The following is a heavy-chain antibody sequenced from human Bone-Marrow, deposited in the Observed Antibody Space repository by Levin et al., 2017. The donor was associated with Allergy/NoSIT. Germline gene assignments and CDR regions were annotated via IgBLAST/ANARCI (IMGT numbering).Heavy chain of an antibody. J-gene: IGHJ3*02. CDR3: ARVGRYDNNNFYRWWGAFDS. CDR1: GFTFNNYW. Sequence: GGSLRLSCAASGFTFNNYWMHWVRQVPGKGLVWVSRIDSDGSSTNYADSVKGRFTISRDNDKNTVYLQMDSLRAEDTAVYDCARVGRYDNNNFYRWWGAFDSWGQGTMVTVSS. CDR2: IDSDGSST. V-gene: IGHV3-74*01. D-gene: IGHD3-10*01.